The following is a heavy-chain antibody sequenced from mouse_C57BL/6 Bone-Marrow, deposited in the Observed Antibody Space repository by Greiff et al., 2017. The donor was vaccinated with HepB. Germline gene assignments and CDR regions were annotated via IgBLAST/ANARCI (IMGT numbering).Heavy chain of an antibody. CDR1: GYAFTNYL. CDR2: INPGSGGT. Sequence: VQRVESGAELVRPGTSVKVSCKASGYAFTNYLIEWVKQRPGQGLEWIGVINPGSGGTNYNEKFKGKATLTADKSSSTAYMQLSSLTSEDSAVYFCALYGSSSYAMDYWGQGTSVTVSS. J-gene: IGHJ4*01. V-gene: IGHV1-54*01. D-gene: IGHD1-1*01. CDR3: ALYGSSSYAMDY.